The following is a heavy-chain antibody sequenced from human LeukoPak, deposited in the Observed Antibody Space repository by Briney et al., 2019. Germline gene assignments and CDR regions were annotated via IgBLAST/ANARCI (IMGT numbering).Heavy chain of an antibody. V-gene: IGHV6-1*01. D-gene: IGHD3-10*01. CDR1: GDSVSSNSAA. Sequence: SQTLSLTCAISGDSVSSNSAAWNWIRQSPSRGLEWLGRTYYRSKWYNDYAVSVKSRITINPDTSKNQFSLQLNSVTPEDTAVYYCARVKEVRASYYYYYYYMDVWGKGTTVTVSS. CDR3: ARVKEVRASYYYYYYYMDV. J-gene: IGHJ6*03. CDR2: TYYRSKWYN.